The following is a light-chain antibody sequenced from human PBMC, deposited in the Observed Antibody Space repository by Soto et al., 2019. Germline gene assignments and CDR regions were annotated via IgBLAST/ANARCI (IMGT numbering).Light chain of an antibody. J-gene: IGKJ1*01. CDR1: QSISSW. CDR2: KAS. CDR3: QQYNSDSQT. V-gene: IGKV1-5*03. Sequence: DIQMTQSPSTLSASVGDRVTITCRASQSISSWLAWYQQKPGKAPKLLIYKASTLESGVPSRFSGSGSGTEFTLTISSLQPDDFATYCCQQYNSDSQTFGQGTKLDIK.